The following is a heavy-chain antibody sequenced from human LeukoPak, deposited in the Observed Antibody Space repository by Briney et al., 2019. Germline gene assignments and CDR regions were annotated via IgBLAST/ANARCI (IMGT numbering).Heavy chain of an antibody. CDR2: ISSSGSTI. D-gene: IGHD1-14*01. Sequence: PGGSLRLSCAASGFTFSSYEMNWVRQAPGKGLEWVSYISSSGSTIYYADSVKGRLTISRDNAKNSLYLQMNSLRAEDTAVYYCASSHGPGGWFDPWGQGTLVTVSS. CDR1: GFTFSSYE. V-gene: IGHV3-48*03. J-gene: IGHJ5*02. CDR3: ASSHGPGGWFDP.